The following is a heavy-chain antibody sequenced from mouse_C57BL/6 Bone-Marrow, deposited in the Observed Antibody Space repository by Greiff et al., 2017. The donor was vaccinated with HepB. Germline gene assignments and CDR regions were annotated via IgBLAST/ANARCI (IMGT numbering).Heavy chain of an antibody. D-gene: IGHD2-3*01. CDR1: GYTFTSYW. V-gene: IGHV1-72*01. Sequence: QVQLQQPGAELVKPGASVKLSCKASGYTFTSYWMHWVKQRPGRGLEWIGRIDPNRGGTKYNEKFKSKATLTVDKPSSTAYLQLSSLTSEDSAVYYGAREGDGDGYGAWFAYWGQGTLVTVSA. J-gene: IGHJ3*01. CDR3: AREGDGDGYGAWFAY. CDR2: IDPNRGGT.